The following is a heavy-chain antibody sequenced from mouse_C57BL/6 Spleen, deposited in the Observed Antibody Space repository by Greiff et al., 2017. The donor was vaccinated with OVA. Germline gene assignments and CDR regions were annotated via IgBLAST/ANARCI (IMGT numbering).Heavy chain of an antibody. J-gene: IGHJ2*01. CDR3: ARDYYGSSPFWDY. V-gene: IGHV5-4*01. D-gene: IGHD1-1*01. Sequence: DVKLVESGGGLVKPGGSLKLSCAASGFTFSSYAMSWVRQTPEKRLEWVATISDGGSYTYYPDNVKGRFTISRDNAKNNLYLQMSHLKSEDTAMYYCARDYYGSSPFWDYWGQGTTLTVSS. CDR2: ISDGGSYT. CDR1: GFTFSSYA.